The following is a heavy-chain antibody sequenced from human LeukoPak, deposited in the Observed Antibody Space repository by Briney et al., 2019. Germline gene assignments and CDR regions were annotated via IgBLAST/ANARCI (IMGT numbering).Heavy chain of an antibody. Sequence: SETLFLTCTVSGGSLSSYYWSWIRQPPGKGLEWIGYIYYSGSTNYNPSLRSRVTISVDTSKNQFSLKLSSVTAADTAVYYCARAYDYVWGSYRYTPLSSYYMDVWGKGTTVTVSS. CDR3: ARAYDYVWGSYRYTPLSSYYMDV. J-gene: IGHJ6*03. CDR2: IYYSGST. D-gene: IGHD3-16*02. CDR1: GGSLSSYY. V-gene: IGHV4-59*01.